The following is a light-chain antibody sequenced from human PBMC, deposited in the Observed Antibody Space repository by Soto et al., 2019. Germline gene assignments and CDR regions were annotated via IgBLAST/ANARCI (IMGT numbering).Light chain of an antibody. J-gene: IGLJ1*01. CDR2: GVS. CDR3: YSSRSSSSTFYV. CDR1: SSDIGGSNY. V-gene: IGLV2-14*03. Sequence: QSALTQPASVSGSPGQSITISCAGTSSDIGGSNYVSWYQQHPGKAPKLMIYGVSNRPSGVSNRFSGSKSDNTASLTISGLQAEDEADYFCYSSRSSSSTFYVFGTGTKLTVL.